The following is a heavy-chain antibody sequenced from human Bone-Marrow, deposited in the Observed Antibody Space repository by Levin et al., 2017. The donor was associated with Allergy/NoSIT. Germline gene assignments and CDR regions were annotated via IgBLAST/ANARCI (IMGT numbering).Heavy chain of an antibody. Sequence: PGGSLRLSCAASGFTFSSYAMSWVRQAPGKGLEWVSAISGSGGSTYYADSVKGRFTISSDPSKNTLYLQMNSLRAEDTAVDYCAKAVTVGGVIVRIPGDYWGQGTLVTVAA. V-gene: IGHV3-23*01. D-gene: IGHD3-16*02. CDR2: ISGSGGST. J-gene: IGHJ4*02. CDR1: GFTFSSYA. CDR3: AKAVTVGGVIVRIPGDY.